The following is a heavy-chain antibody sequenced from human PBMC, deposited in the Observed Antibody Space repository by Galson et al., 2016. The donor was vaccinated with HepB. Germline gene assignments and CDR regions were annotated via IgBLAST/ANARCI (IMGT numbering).Heavy chain of an antibody. CDR3: ARAGGYSPKRYGMDV. CDR1: GYTFTNYA. V-gene: IGHV7-4-1*02. J-gene: IGHJ6*02. Sequence: SVKVSCKASGYTFTNYAMNWVRQAPGQGLEWMGWITTNTGNPTYAQGFTGRFVFSLDTSVSTAYLKISSLKAKGTAVYYCARAGGYSPKRYGMDVWGQGTTVTVSS. CDR2: ITTNTGNP. D-gene: IGHD3-10*01.